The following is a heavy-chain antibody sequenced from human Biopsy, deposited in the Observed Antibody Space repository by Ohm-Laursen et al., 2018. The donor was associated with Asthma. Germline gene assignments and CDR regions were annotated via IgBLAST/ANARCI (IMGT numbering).Heavy chain of an antibody. V-gene: IGHV3-30*03. CDR1: GFTFSSYC. J-gene: IGHJ4*02. CDR2: ISYDGSNK. Sequence: LSLTCAASGFTFSSYCMHWVRQAPGKGLEWVAVISYDGSNKYYADSVKGRFTISRDNSKNTLYLQMNSLRAEDTAVYYCARESSVAGSSDFDYWGQGTLVTVSS. D-gene: IGHD6-19*01. CDR3: ARESSVAGSSDFDY.